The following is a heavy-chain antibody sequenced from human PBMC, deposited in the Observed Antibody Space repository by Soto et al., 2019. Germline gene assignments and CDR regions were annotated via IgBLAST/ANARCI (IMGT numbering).Heavy chain of an antibody. CDR2: ISGSGGST. Sequence: GGSLRLSCAASGFTFSSYAMSWVRQAPGKGLEWVSAISGSGGSTHYADSVKGRFTISRDNSKNTLYLQMNSLRAEDTAVYYCVTTSLWRSGFDYWGQGTLVTVSS. J-gene: IGHJ4*02. V-gene: IGHV3-23*01. CDR3: VTTSLWRSGFDY. D-gene: IGHD3-10*01. CDR1: GFTFSSYA.